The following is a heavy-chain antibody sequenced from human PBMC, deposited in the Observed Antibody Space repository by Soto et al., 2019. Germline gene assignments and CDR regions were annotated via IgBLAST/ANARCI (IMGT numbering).Heavy chain of an antibody. Sequence: GGSLRLSCAASGFTFNNYAMNWVRQAPGKGLEWVATISGTGGSTYYADSVKGRFTISRDNSKNTLYLQMNSLRVEDTAVYYCAKDRLGGNFGYWGQGPQVTVSS. CDR1: GFTFNNYA. V-gene: IGHV3-23*01. CDR2: ISGTGGST. CDR3: AKDRLGGNFGY. J-gene: IGHJ4*02.